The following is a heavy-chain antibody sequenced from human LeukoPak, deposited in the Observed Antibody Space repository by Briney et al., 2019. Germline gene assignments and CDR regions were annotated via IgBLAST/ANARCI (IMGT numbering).Heavy chain of an antibody. V-gene: IGHV3-53*04. CDR3: ARGMTNPFDY. Sequence: GGSLRLSCAASGFTVSTNYMSWVRQAPGKGLEWVSVIYSGGSTYYADSVKGRFTISRHNSENTLYLQMNSLRAEDTAVYYCARGMTNPFDYWGQGTLVTVRS. J-gene: IGHJ4*02. CDR1: GFTVSTNY. D-gene: IGHD4-11*01. CDR2: IYSGGST.